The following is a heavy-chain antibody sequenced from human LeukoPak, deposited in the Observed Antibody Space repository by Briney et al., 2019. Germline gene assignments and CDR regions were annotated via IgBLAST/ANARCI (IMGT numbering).Heavy chain of an antibody. CDR1: GFTFTTYG. D-gene: IGHD4-11*01. CDR2: IRYDGNYK. V-gene: IGHV3-30*02. CDR3: AKDFQGYSNGPRGFDY. Sequence: PGGSLRLSCAASGFTFTTYGIHWVRQAPGKGPECVAFIRYDGNYKYYGDSVRGRFTISRDNSKNTVSLQMSSLRAEDTAVYYCAKDFQGYSNGPRGFDYWGQGTLVTVSS. J-gene: IGHJ4*02.